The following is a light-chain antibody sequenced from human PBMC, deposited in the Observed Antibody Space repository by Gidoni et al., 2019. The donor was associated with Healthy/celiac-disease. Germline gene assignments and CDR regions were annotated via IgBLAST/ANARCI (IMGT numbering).Light chain of an antibody. CDR1: SPRSYY. J-gene: IGLJ2*01. CDR3: DSRDSSGNHRVV. V-gene: IGLV3-19*01. CDR2: GKN. Sequence: SSELTQDPAVSVALGQTVRITCQGDSPRSYYASWYQQKPGQAPVLVIYGKNNRPSGIPERFSGSSSGNTASLTITGAQAEDEADYYCDSRDSSGNHRVVFGGGTKLTVL.